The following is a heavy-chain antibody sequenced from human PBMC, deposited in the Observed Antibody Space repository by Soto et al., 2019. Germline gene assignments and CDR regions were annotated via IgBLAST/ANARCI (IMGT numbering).Heavy chain of an antibody. J-gene: IGHJ5*02. V-gene: IGHV4-59*01. CDR2: VDYGGST. D-gene: IGHD2-15*01. Sequence: QVQLQESGPGLVKPSETLSLTCTVSGGSISSYYWSWIRQPPGKGLEWIGYVDYGGSTNYNPSLKSRVPISLDTSKTQFSLKLSSVTAADTAVYYCARAGERYCSGGSCYSEWFDPWGQGTLVTVSS. CDR3: ARAGERYCSGGSCYSEWFDP. CDR1: GGSISSYY.